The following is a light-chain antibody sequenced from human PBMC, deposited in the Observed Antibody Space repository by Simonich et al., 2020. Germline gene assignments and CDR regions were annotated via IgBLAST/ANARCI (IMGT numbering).Light chain of an antibody. CDR3: QQYYSTPWT. CDR2: WAS. V-gene: IGKV4-1*01. CDR1: QSVLYSSNNKNY. J-gene: IGKJ1*01. Sequence: DIVMTQSPDSLAVSLGERATINCKSSQSVLYSSNNKNYLACYQQKPGQPPTLLIYWASTRESGVPDRFSGSGSGTDFTLTISSLQAEDVAVYYCQQYYSTPWTFGQGTKVEIK.